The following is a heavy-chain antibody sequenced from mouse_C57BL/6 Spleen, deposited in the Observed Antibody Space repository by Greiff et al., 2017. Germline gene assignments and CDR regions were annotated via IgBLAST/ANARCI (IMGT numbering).Heavy chain of an antibody. CDR3: ARHERGDYYGSSLYYFDY. CDR1: GYTFTEYT. D-gene: IGHD1-1*01. CDR2: FYPGSGSI. Sequence: QVQLQQSGAELVKPGASVKLSCKASGYTFTEYTIHWVQQRSGQGLEWIGWFYPGSGSIKYNEKFKDKATLTADKSSSTVYMELSRLTSEDSAVYFCARHERGDYYGSSLYYFDYWGQGSTLTVSS. V-gene: IGHV1-62-2*01. J-gene: IGHJ2*01.